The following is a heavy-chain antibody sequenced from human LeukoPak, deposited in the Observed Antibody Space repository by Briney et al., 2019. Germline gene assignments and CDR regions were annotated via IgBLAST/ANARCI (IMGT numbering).Heavy chain of an antibody. J-gene: IGHJ4*02. Sequence: PGGSLRLSCAASGFTFSSYSMNWVRQAPGKGLEWVSSISSSSTYIYYTDSVKGRFTISRDDARNSLDLQMNSLRPEDTAVYYCASGIYYAPVHTWSPVWGQGALVTVSS. CDR1: GFTFSSYS. D-gene: IGHD3-10*01. CDR2: ISSSSTYI. V-gene: IGHV3-21*01. CDR3: ASGIYYAPVHTWSPV.